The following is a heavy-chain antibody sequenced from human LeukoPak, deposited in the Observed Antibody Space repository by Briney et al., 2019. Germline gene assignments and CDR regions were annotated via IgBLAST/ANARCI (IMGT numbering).Heavy chain of an antibody. CDR3: ARSRYCSGGSCYFGSWFDP. J-gene: IGHJ5*02. D-gene: IGHD2-15*01. CDR2: ISGSGGST. Sequence: GGSLRLSCAASGFTFSSYAMSWVRQAPGKGLEWVSAISGSGGSTYYADSVKGRFTISRDNSENTLYLQVNSLRAEDTAVYYCARSRYCSGGSCYFGSWFDPWGQGILVTVSS. V-gene: IGHV3-23*01. CDR1: GFTFSSYA.